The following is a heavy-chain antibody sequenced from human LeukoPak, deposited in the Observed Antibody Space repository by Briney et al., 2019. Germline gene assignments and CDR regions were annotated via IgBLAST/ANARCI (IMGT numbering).Heavy chain of an antibody. D-gene: IGHD2-15*01. V-gene: IGHV1-69*04. Sequence: SVKVSCKASGGTFSSYTISWVRQAPGQGLEWMGRIIPILGIANYAQKFQGRVTITADKSTSTAYMELSSLRSEDTAVYYCAKDAPGYCSGGSCYTNYYYYGMDVWGQGTTVTVSS. CDR3: AKDAPGYCSGGSCYTNYYYYGMDV. J-gene: IGHJ6*02. CDR1: GGTFSSYT. CDR2: IIPILGIA.